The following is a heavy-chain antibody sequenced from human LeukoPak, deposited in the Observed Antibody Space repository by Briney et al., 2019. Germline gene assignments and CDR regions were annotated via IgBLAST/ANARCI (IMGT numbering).Heavy chain of an antibody. D-gene: IGHD3-22*01. CDR3: ARSAGYYDSSAYGDY. CDR2: IYHSGST. V-gene: IGHV4-38-2*02. CDR1: GYSISSGYY. Sequence: SETLSLTCTVSGYSISSGYYWGWIRQPPGQGLEWTGSIYHSGSTYYNPSLKSRVTISVDTSKNQFSLKLSSVTAADTAVYYCARSAGYYDSSAYGDYWGQGTLVTVSS. J-gene: IGHJ4*02.